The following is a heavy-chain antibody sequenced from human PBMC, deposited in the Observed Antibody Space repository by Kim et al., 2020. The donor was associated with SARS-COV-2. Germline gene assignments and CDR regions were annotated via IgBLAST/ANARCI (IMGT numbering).Heavy chain of an antibody. D-gene: IGHD2-2*01. J-gene: IGHJ4*02. Sequence: SETLSLTCTVSGGSVSSGSYYWSWIRQPPGKGLEWIGYIYYSGSTNYNPSLKSRVTISVDTSKNQFSLKLSSVTAADTAVYYCARGSDWGRDIVVVPAAIHFDYWGQGTLVTVSS. V-gene: IGHV4-61*01. CDR3: ARGSDWGRDIVVVPAAIHFDY. CDR2: IYYSGST. CDR1: GGSVSSGSYY.